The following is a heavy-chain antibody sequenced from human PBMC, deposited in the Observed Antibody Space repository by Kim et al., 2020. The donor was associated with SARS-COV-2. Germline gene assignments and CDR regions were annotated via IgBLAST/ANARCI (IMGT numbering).Heavy chain of an antibody. CDR3: TRPSSSGFTSLWFDP. Sequence: GGSLRLSCAASGFTFSGSSMHWVRQASGKGLEWVGRITSKSNSYATTYAASVKDRFTISRDDSKNMAYLQMNSLKTEDTAVYYCTRPSSSGFTSLWFDPWGQGTLVTVSS. CDR1: GFTFSGSS. J-gene: IGHJ5*02. D-gene: IGHD5-12*01. V-gene: IGHV3-73*01. CDR2: ITSKSNSYAT.